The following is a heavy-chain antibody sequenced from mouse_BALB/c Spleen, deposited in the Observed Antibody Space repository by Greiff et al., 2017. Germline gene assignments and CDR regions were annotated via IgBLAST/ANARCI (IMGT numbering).Heavy chain of an antibody. CDR1: GFNIKDTY. J-gene: IGHJ2*01. V-gene: IGHV14-3*02. CDR3: ARWDYYGDYFDY. CDR2: IDPANGNT. D-gene: IGHD1-2*01. Sequence: VQLQQSGAELVKPGASVKLSCTASGFNIKDTYMHWVKQRPEQGLEWIGRIDPANGNTKYDPKFQGKATITADTSSNTAYLQLSSLTSEDTAVYYCARWDYYGDYFDYWGQGTTLTVSA.